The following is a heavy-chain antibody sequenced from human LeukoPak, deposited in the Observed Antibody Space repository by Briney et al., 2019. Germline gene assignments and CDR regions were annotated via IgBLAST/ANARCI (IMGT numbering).Heavy chain of an antibody. CDR2: IYYSGST. D-gene: IGHD2-2*01. CDR3: ARLGYRYCSSTSCRQYYYYYGMDV. V-gene: IGHV4-59*08. J-gene: IGHJ6*02. CDR1: GGSISSYY. Sequence: SETLSLTCTVSGGSISSYYWSWIRQPPGKGLEWIGYIYYSGSTNYNPSLKSRVTISVDTSKNQFSLKLSSVTAADTAVYYYARLGYRYCSSTSCRQYYYYYGMDVWGQGTTVTVSS.